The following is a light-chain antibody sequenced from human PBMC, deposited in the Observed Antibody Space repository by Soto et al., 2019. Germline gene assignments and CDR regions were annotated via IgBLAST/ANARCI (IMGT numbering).Light chain of an antibody. CDR1: RSSIGSNT. Sequence: QSVLTQPPSASGTPGQRVTISCSGSRSSIGSNTVNWYQHLPGSAPKLLIYSNNHRPSGVPDRFSASKAGASASLAISGLQSEDEGDYYCAAWDASLGGFYVFGSGTTLTVL. CDR2: SNN. V-gene: IGLV1-44*01. CDR3: AAWDASLGGFYV. J-gene: IGLJ1*01.